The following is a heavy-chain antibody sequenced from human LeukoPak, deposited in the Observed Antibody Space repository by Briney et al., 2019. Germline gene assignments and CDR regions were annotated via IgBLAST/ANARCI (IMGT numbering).Heavy chain of an antibody. V-gene: IGHV4-59*08. CDR3: ARLTRYYDILTGYTAEYYFDY. D-gene: IGHD3-9*01. J-gene: IGHJ4*02. CDR2: IYYSGST. CDR1: GGSISSYY. Sequence: SETLSLTRTVSGGSISSYYWSWIRQPPGKGLEWIGYIYYSGSTNYNPSLKSRVTISVDTSKNQFSLKLSSVTAADTAVYYCARLTRYYDILTGYTAEYYFDYWGQGTLVTVSS.